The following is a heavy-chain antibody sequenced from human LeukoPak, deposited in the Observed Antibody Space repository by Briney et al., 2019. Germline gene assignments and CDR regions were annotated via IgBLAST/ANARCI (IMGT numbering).Heavy chain of an antibody. V-gene: IGHV3-7*01. CDR1: GFTFSSYW. Sequence: GGSLRLSCAVSGFTFSSYWMSWVRQAPGKGLEWVANIKEDGTEKYYQDSVKGRFTISRDNAKNTLHLQMNSLRGEDTAVYFCARGHVTAMVRDYWGQGTLVTVSS. CDR3: ARGHVTAMVRDY. CDR2: IKEDGTEK. J-gene: IGHJ4*02. D-gene: IGHD5-18*01.